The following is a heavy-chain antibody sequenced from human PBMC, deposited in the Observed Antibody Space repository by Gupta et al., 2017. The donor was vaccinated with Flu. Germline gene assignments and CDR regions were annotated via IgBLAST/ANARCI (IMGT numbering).Heavy chain of an antibody. V-gene: IGHV4-34*01. CDR3: ASKRTTRTARYYYGMDV. D-gene: IGHD4-17*01. CDR2: INHSGST. J-gene: IGHJ6*02. CDR1: GGSFSGYT. Sequence: QVQLQQWGAGLLKPSETLSITCAVYGGSFSGYTWSWIRQPPGKGLEWIGEINHSGSTNYNPSLRSRVTISVDTSKNQFSLNLSSVTATDTAVYYCASKRTTRTARYYYGMDVWGQGTTVTVSS.